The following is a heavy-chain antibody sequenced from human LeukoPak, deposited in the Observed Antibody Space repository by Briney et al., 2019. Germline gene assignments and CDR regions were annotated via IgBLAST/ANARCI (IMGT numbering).Heavy chain of an antibody. V-gene: IGHV3-7*01. CDR3: AGLKSYYYDSSGYFEEYFQH. CDR1: GFTFSSYW. D-gene: IGHD3-22*01. CDR2: LKQDGSEK. J-gene: IGHJ1*01. Sequence: PGGSLRLSSAASGFTFSSYWMSWVRQAPGKGLEWVANLKQDGSEKYYVDSVKGRFTISRDNAKNSLYLQMNSLRAEDTAVYYCAGLKSYYYDSSGYFEEYFQHWGQGTMVTVSS.